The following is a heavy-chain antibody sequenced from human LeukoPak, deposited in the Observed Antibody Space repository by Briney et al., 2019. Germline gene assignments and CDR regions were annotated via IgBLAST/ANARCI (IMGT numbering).Heavy chain of an antibody. CDR2: VGGDEKA. CDR3: AKDLAGDIAFDI. V-gene: IGHV3-23*01. J-gene: IGHJ3*02. Sequence: GGSLRLSCAASGFPFSGNAMSWVRQAPGRGLEWVSGVGGDEKAHYADSVKGRFTISRDNSKNTLYLQMNSLRAEDTAVYYCAKDLAGDIAFDIWGQGTMVTVSS. D-gene: IGHD2-21*01. CDR1: GFPFSGNA.